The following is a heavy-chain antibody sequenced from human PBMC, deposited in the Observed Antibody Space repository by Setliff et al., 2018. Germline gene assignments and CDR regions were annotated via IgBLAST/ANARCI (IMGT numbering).Heavy chain of an antibody. D-gene: IGHD6-19*01. J-gene: IGHJ5*02. Sequence: SETLSLTCAVSGYSISSGYYWGWIRQPPGKGLEWIGYISSGSTNYNPSLKSRVTISVDPSKNQFSLRVTSVTAADTAVYYCASFIIGGWQNWFDPWGHGTLVTVSS. V-gene: IGHV4-38-2*01. CDR2: ISSGST. CDR3: ASFIIGGWQNWFDP. CDR1: GYSISSGYY.